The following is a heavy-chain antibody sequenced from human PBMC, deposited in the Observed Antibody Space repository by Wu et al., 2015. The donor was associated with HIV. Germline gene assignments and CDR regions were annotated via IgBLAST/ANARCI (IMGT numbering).Heavy chain of an antibody. Sequence: QVQLVQSGAEVKKPGSSVKISCKASGNTFNAINWVRQAPGRGLEWMGGIIPLFGTRDYAQVFQGRVTITTDESTSTAYMTLTSLTSEDTAVYYCATPRSPGFSSAWPTYFDYWGQGTLVTVSS. V-gene: IGHV1-69*05. CDR1: GNTFNA. D-gene: IGHD6-19*01. J-gene: IGHJ4*02. CDR3: ATPRSPGFSSAWPTYFDY. CDR2: IIPLFGTR.